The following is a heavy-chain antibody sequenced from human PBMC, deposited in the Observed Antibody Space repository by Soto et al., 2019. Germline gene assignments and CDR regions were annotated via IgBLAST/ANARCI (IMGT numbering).Heavy chain of an antibody. Sequence: GGSLRLSCAAFGLDFSHYGMYWVRQATGKGLEWVAAISNDGNNAFYGGSAKGRFVISRDNSQKKVFLELNSLRPEDTAFYYCAKVSTSSGWYSHFDSWGQGTLVTVSS. J-gene: IGHJ4*02. D-gene: IGHD6-19*01. CDR3: AKVSTSSGWYSHFDS. CDR1: GLDFSHYG. CDR2: ISNDGNNA. V-gene: IGHV3-30*18.